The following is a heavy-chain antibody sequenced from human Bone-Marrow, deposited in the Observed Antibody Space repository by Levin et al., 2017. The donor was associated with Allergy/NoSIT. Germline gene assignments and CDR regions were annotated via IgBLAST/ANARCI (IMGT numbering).Heavy chain of an antibody. V-gene: IGHV1-2*02. CDR3: ARDPRRGYSGYDAWYFDL. J-gene: IGHJ2*01. CDR1: GYTFTGYY. D-gene: IGHD5-12*01. CDR2: INPNSGGT. Sequence: ASVKVSCKASGYTFTGYYMHWVRQAPGQGLEWMGWINPNSGGTNYAQKFQGRVTMTRDTSISTAYTELSRLRSDDTAVYYCARDPRRGYSGYDAWYFDLWGRGTLVTVSS.